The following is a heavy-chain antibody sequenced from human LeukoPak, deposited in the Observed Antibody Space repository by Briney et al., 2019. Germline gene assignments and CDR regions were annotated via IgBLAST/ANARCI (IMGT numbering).Heavy chain of an antibody. CDR3: ARVSRSSGYYSGKYFDY. J-gene: IGHJ4*02. Sequence: PSETLSLTCAVYGGSFSGYYWSWIRQPPGKGLEWIGEINHSGSTNYNPSLKSRFTISLDTSKNQFSLKLSSVTAADTAVYYCARVSRSSGYYSGKYFDYWGQGTLVTVSS. CDR2: INHSGST. D-gene: IGHD3-22*01. CDR1: GGSFSGYY. V-gene: IGHV4-34*01.